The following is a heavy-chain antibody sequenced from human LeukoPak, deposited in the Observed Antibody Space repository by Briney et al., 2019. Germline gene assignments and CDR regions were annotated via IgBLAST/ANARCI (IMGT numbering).Heavy chain of an antibody. CDR2: ISSGGGTL. J-gene: IGHJ4*02. D-gene: IGHD4-11*01. Sequence: TGGSLRLSCAVSGFKFTSYSMNWVRQAPGKGLEWVSYISSGGGTLYYADSVKGRFTISRDNSKNTLYLQMNSLRAEDTAVYYCVKVIYSNYGYFDYWGQGTLVTVSS. V-gene: IGHV3-23*01. CDR3: VKVIYSNYGYFDY. CDR1: GFKFTSYS.